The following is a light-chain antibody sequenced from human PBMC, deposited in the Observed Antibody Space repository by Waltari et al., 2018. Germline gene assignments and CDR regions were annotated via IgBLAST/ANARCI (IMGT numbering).Light chain of an antibody. CDR1: QSVLYSSNNKNY. Sequence: DIVMTQSPDSLTVSLGERATINCKSSQSVLYSSNNKNYLAWFQQKPGQPPKLLIYWASTRESGVPDRFSGSGSGTDFTLTINGLQPEDAAVYFCHQYYLTPWTFGQGTKLEIK. CDR3: HQYYLTPWT. J-gene: IGKJ1*01. CDR2: WAS. V-gene: IGKV4-1*01.